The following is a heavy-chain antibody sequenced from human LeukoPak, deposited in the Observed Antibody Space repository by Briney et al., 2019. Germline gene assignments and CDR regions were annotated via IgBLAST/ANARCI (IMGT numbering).Heavy chain of an antibody. V-gene: IGHV1-18*01. CDR2: ISAYNGNT. Sequence: ASVKVSCKASGYTFTSYGISWVRQAPGQGLEWMGWISAYNGNTNYAQKFQGRVTMTRDTSTSTVYMELSSLRSEDTAVYYCARRSKSSQYGMDVWGQGTTVTVSS. CDR1: GYTFTSYG. J-gene: IGHJ6*02. CDR3: ARRSKSSQYGMDV.